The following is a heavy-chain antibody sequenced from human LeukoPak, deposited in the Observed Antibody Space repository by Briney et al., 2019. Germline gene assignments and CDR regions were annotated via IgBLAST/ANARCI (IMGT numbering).Heavy chain of an antibody. D-gene: IGHD3-10*01. Sequence: PSQILSLTCTVSGGSISSGGYYWSWIRQHPGKGLEWIGYIYYSGSTYYNPSLKSRVTISVDTSKNQFSLKLSSVTAADTAVYYCARELASDYYFDYWGQGTLVTVSS. J-gene: IGHJ4*02. CDR1: GGSISSGGYY. CDR2: IYYSGST. CDR3: ARELASDYYFDY. V-gene: IGHV4-31*03.